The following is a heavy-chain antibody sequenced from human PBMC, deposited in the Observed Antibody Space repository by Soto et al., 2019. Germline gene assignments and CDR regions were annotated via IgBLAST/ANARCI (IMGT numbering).Heavy chain of an antibody. V-gene: IGHV4-34*01. CDR2: INYSGST. CDR1: GGSFSGYY. CDR3: AGGYSYGYRYYYGMDV. Sequence: SSETLSLTCAVYGGSFSGYYWSWIRQPPGKGLECIGEINYSGSTNYNPSLKSRVTISVDTSKIQFSLKLSSVTAADTAVYYCAGGYSYGYRYYYGMDVWGQGTTVTVSS. D-gene: IGHD5-18*01. J-gene: IGHJ6*02.